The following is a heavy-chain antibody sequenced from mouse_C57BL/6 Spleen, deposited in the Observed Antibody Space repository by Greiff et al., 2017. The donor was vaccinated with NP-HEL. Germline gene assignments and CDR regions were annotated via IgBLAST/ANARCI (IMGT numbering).Heavy chain of an antibody. V-gene: IGHV1-82*01. Sequence: VKVVESGPELVKPGASVKISCKASGYAFSSSWMNWVKQRPGKGLEWIGRIYPGDGDTNYNGKFKGKATLTADKSSSTAYMQLSSLTSEDSAVYFCARDTTGYFDYWGQGTTLTVSS. CDR1: GYAFSSSW. J-gene: IGHJ2*01. D-gene: IGHD1-1*01. CDR2: IYPGDGDT. CDR3: ARDTTGYFDY.